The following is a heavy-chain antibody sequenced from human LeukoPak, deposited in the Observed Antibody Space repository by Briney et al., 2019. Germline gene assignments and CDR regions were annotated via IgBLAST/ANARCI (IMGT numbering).Heavy chain of an antibody. CDR3: ARHIAARRTPFDY. CDR1: GFTFSDYY. V-gene: IGHV3-11*01. D-gene: IGHD6-6*01. CDR2: ISSSGSTI. Sequence: GGSLRLSCAASGFTFSDYYMSWIRQAPGKGLEWVSCISSSGSTIYYADSVKGQFTISRDNAKNSLYLQMNSLRAEDTAVYYCARHIAARRTPFDYWGQGTLVTVSS. J-gene: IGHJ4*02.